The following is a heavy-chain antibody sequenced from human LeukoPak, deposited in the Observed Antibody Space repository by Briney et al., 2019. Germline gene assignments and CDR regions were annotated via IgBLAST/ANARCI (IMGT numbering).Heavy chain of an antibody. CDR3: AREEMDV. J-gene: IGHJ6*04. CDR1: GGSFSGYY. V-gene: IGHV4-34*01. CDR2: INHSRST. Sequence: SETLSLTCAVYGGSFSGYYWSWLRQPPGKGLEWIGEINHSRSTNYNPSLKSRVTISVDTSKNQFSLKLSPVTAADTAVYYCAREEMDVWGKGTTVTVSS.